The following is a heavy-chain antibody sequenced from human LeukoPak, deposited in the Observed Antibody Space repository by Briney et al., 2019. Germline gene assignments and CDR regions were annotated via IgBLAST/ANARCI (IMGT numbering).Heavy chain of an antibody. CDR1: GFTFSSYA. D-gene: IGHD6-19*01. CDR2: ISGSGGST. V-gene: IGHV3-23*01. CDR3: AKGVAGTNWFDP. J-gene: IGHJ5*02. Sequence: GGSLRLSCAASGFTFSSYAMSWVRQAPGEGLEWVSAISGSGGSTYYADPVKGRFTISRDNSKNTLYLQMNSLRAEDTAVYYCAKGVAGTNWFDPWGQGTLVTVSS.